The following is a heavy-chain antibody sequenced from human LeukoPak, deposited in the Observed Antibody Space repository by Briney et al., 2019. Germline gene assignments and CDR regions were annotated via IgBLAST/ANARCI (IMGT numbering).Heavy chain of an antibody. V-gene: IGHV3-23*01. CDR3: AKIRGYSYGYGDY. CDR2: ISDSGSNT. D-gene: IGHD5-18*01. CDR1: GFTFSTYA. J-gene: IGHJ4*02. Sequence: RGSLRLSCVASGFTFSTYAMSWVRQAPGKGLEWVSDISDSGSNTYYADSVKGRSTISRDNSKNTLYLQMSSLGAEDTAVYFCAKIRGYSYGYGDYWGQGTLVTVSS.